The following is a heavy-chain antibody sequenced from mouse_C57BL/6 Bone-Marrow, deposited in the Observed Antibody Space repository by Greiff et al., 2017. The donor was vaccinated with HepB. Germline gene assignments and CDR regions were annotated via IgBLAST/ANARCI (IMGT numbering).Heavy chain of an antibody. CDR1: GYTFTSYW. J-gene: IGHJ4*01. Sequence: QVQLQQPGAELVKPGASVKLSCKASGYTFTSYWMHWVKQRPGQGLEWIGMIHPNSGSTNYNEKFKSKATLTVDKSSSTAYMQLSSLTSEDSAVYYCARPRWLLPTLRYWGQGTSVTVSS. D-gene: IGHD2-3*01. CDR2: IHPNSGST. V-gene: IGHV1-64*01. CDR3: ARPRWLLPTLRY.